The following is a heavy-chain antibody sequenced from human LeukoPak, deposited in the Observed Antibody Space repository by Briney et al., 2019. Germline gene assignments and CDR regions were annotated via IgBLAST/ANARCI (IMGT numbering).Heavy chain of an antibody. Sequence: SETLSLTCTVSGGSISSSSYYWGWIRQPPGKGLEWIGSIYYSGSTYYNPSLKSRVTISVDTSKNQFSLKLSSVTAADTAVCYCARGYYDSSGYDDAFDIWGQGTMVTVSS. J-gene: IGHJ3*02. CDR1: GGSISSSSYY. D-gene: IGHD3-22*01. CDR3: ARGYYDSSGYDDAFDI. V-gene: IGHV4-39*01. CDR2: IYYSGST.